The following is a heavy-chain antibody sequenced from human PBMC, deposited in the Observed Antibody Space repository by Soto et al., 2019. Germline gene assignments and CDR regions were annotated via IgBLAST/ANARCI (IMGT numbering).Heavy chain of an antibody. D-gene: IGHD6-13*01. CDR3: AREIAAAGTS. J-gene: IGHJ4*02. CDR2: ISYDGSNK. CDR1: GFTFSSYA. Sequence: QVQLVESGGGVVQPGRSLRLSCAASGFTFSSYAMHWVRQAPGKGLEWVAVISYDGSNKYYADSVKGRFTISRDNSKNTLYLQMNSLRAEDTAVYYCAREIAAAGTSWGQGTLVTVSS. V-gene: IGHV3-30-3*01.